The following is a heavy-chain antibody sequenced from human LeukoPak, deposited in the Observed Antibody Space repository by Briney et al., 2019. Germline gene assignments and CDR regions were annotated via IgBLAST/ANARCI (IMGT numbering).Heavy chain of an antibody. Sequence: GGSLRLSCAASGLTFSNYWMHWVRHAPGKGLVWVSRIKGDGSHTIYADSVKGRFTISRDNAKNTLYLQMKSLRAEDTAVYYCVRDWDHFDFDSWGLGTLVTVSS. CDR2: IKGDGSHT. D-gene: IGHD3-9*01. V-gene: IGHV3-74*01. CDR3: VRDWDHFDFDS. J-gene: IGHJ5*01. CDR1: GLTFSNYW.